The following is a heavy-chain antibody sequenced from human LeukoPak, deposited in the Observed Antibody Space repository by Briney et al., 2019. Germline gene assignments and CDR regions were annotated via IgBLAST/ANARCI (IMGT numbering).Heavy chain of an antibody. J-gene: IGHJ4*02. V-gene: IGHV3-53*01. CDR2: IYSGGNT. Sequence: GGSLRLSCTVSGFTVSSNSRSWVRQAPGKGLEWVSFIYSGGNTHYSDSVTGRFTISRDNSKNTLYLQMNSPRAEDTAIYYCARRAGEYSHPYDYWGQGTLVTVSS. CDR1: GFTVSSNS. CDR3: ARRAGEYSHPYDY. D-gene: IGHD2-15*01.